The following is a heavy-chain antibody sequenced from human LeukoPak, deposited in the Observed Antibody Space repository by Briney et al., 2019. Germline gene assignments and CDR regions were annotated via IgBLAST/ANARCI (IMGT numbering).Heavy chain of an antibody. CDR2: IYYSGST. CDR3: ASVLSSSGWYDGWFDP. Sequence: SETLSLTCTVSGGSISSYYWSWIRQPPGKGLEWIGYIYYSGSTNYNPSLKSRVTISVDTSKNQSSLKLSSVTAADTAVYYCASVLSSSGWYDGWFDPWGQGTLVTVSS. J-gene: IGHJ5*02. V-gene: IGHV4-59*01. CDR1: GGSISSYY. D-gene: IGHD6-19*01.